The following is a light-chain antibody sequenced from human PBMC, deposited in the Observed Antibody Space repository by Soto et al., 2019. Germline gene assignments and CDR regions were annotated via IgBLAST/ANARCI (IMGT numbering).Light chain of an antibody. J-gene: IGKJ3*01. Sequence: EIVMTQSPATLSVSPGERATLSCRASQSVSSNLAWYQQKPGQAPRLLIYGASTRATGIPARFSGSGSGTEFTLTISRLQSEDFAVYYCQQYNNWPLFGPGNKVDIK. CDR2: GAS. CDR1: QSVSSN. CDR3: QQYNNWPL. V-gene: IGKV3-15*01.